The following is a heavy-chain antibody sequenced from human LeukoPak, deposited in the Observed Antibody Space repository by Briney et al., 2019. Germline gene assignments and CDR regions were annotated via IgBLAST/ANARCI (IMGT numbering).Heavy chain of an antibody. Sequence: GGSLRLPCAASGFTFSGSAMHWVRQASGKGLEWVGRIRSKANSYATAYAASVKGRFTISRDDSKNTAYLQMNSLKTEDTAVYYCTRPTVGYCSSTSCPIGIWGQGTLVTVSS. J-gene: IGHJ4*02. V-gene: IGHV3-73*01. CDR3: TRPTVGYCSSTSCPIGI. CDR2: IRSKANSYAT. CDR1: GFTFSGSA. D-gene: IGHD2-2*01.